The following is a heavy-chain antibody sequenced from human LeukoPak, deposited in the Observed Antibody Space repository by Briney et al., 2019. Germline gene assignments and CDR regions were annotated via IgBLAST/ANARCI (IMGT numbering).Heavy chain of an antibody. CDR1: GGSISSSSYY. Sequence: SETLSLTCTVSGGSISSSSYYWGWIRQPPGKGLEWIGSIYYSGSTYYNPSLISRLTISLDKSKNQLSLRLSPVTAADTAVYYCAKGGDIVVVPAVNDAFDIWGQGTMVTVSS. CDR2: IYYSGST. V-gene: IGHV4-39*07. D-gene: IGHD2-2*01. J-gene: IGHJ3*02. CDR3: AKGGDIVVVPAVNDAFDI.